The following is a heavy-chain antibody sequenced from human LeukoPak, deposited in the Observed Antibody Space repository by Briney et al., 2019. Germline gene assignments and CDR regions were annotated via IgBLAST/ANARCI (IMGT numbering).Heavy chain of an antibody. CDR2: ISRSGTTT. J-gene: IGHJ4*02. CDR3: AREDSAGQIDY. D-gene: IGHD2-15*01. V-gene: IGHV3-48*03. Sequence: AGGSLRLSCGVSGFTFSSYELNWVRQAPGKGLEWVSYISRSGTTTLYADSVKGRFTISRDNAKNSLFLQMNSLRAEDTAVYYCAREDSAGQIDYWGQGSLVTVSS. CDR1: GFTFSSYE.